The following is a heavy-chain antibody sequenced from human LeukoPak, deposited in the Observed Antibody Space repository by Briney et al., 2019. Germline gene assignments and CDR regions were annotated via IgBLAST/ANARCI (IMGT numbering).Heavy chain of an antibody. J-gene: IGHJ6*04. V-gene: IGHV1-2*02. D-gene: IGHD6-6*01. CDR3: ARGGKYSSSWALAPARADV. CDR1: GYTFTGYY. Sequence: ASVKVSCKASGYTFTGYYMHWVRQAPGQGLEWMGWINPNSGGTNYAQKFHGRVTMTRDTSISTAYMELSRLRSDDTAVYYCARGGKYSSSWALAPARADVWGKGTTVTVSS. CDR2: INPNSGGT.